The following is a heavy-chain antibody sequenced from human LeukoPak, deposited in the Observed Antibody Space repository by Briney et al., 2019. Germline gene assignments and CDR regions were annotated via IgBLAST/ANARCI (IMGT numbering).Heavy chain of an antibody. J-gene: IGHJ1*01. D-gene: IGHD6-13*01. CDR3: ARCSSSWYRYFQH. V-gene: IGHV4-34*01. CDR1: GGSFSGYY. CDR2: IYHSGST. Sequence: SGTLSLTCAVYGGSFSGYYWGWIRQPPGKGLEGIGSIYHSGSTYYNPSLKSRVTISVDTSKNQFSLKLSSVTAADTAVYYCARCSSSWYRYFQHWGQGTLVTVSS.